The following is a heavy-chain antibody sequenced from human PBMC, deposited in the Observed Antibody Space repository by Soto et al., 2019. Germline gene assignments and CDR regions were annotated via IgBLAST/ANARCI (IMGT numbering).Heavy chain of an antibody. CDR1: GYTFTGYY. Sequence: ASVKVSCKASGYTFTGYYMHWVRQAPGQGLEWMGWINPNSGGTNYAQKFQGWVTMTRDTSISTAYMELSRLRAEDTAVYYCARASCSGGSCFRYFDYWGQGTLVTVSS. V-gene: IGHV1-2*04. CDR2: INPNSGGT. D-gene: IGHD2-15*01. CDR3: ARASCSGGSCFRYFDY. J-gene: IGHJ4*02.